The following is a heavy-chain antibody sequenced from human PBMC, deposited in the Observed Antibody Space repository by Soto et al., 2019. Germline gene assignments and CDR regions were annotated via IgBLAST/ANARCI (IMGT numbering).Heavy chain of an antibody. V-gene: IGHV3-23*01. CDR2: ISGSGGST. Sequence: XGSLRLTCAASGFTFSSYSMSWVRQAPGKGLEWVSAISGSGGSTYYADSVKGRFTISRDNSKNTLYLQMNSLRAEDTAVYYCAKDQSSVRLYWYFDIWGRGTLVTVSS. CDR1: GFTFSSYS. D-gene: IGHD4-17*01. CDR3: AKDQSSVRLYWYFDI. J-gene: IGHJ2*01.